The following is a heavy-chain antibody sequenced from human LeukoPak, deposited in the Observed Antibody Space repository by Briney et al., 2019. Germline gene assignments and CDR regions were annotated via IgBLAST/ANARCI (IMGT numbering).Heavy chain of an antibody. J-gene: IGHJ6*03. Sequence: SETLSLTCAVSGASISGSGYYWGWIRQPPGKGLEWIGNIYYSGSTYYNPSLTSRVTISVDTSKNQFSLKLSSVTAADTAVYYCARGGGLNYYYYYMDVWGKGTTVTISS. V-gene: IGHV4-39*07. CDR2: IYYSGST. CDR1: GASISGSGYY. D-gene: IGHD3-16*01. CDR3: ARGGGLNYYYYYMDV.